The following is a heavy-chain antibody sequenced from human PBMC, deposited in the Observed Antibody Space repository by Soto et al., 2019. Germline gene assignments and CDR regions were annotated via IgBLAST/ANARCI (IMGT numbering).Heavy chain of an antibody. V-gene: IGHV3-9*01. Sequence: GGSLRLSCAASGFTFDDYAMHWVRQAPGKGLEWVSGISWNSGSIGYADSVKGRFTISRDNAKNSLYLQMNSLRAEDTALYYCAKDIGVIAAGPLWFDPWGQGTLVTVSS. CDR2: ISWNSGSI. J-gene: IGHJ5*02. CDR3: AKDIGVIAAGPLWFDP. D-gene: IGHD6-13*01. CDR1: GFTFDDYA.